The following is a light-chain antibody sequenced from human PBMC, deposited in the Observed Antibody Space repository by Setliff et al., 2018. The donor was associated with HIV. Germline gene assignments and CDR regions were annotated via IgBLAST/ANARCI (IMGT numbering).Light chain of an antibody. V-gene: IGLV2-14*03. CDR1: SSDIGAFNY. J-gene: IGLJ2*01. CDR2: SVT. Sequence: QSALTQPPTVSGSPGQSITISCAGTSSDIGAFNYVPWYQQYPGQAPKLIIYSVTNRPSGVSHRFSGSKSGNTASLTISGLQTDDEADYYCSSYTSSSVAFGGGTKVTVL. CDR3: SSYTSSSVA.